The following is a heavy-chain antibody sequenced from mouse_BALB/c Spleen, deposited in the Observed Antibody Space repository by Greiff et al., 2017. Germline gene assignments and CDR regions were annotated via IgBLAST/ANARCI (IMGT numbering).Heavy chain of an antibody. V-gene: IGHV5-12-2*01. Sequence: EVKLMESGGGLVQPGGSLKLSCAASGFTFSSYTMSWVRQTPEKRLEWVAYISNGGGSTYYPDTVKGRFTISRDNAKNTLYLQMSSLKSEDTAMYYCARQYGNYVTHFDYWGQGTTLTVSS. J-gene: IGHJ2*01. CDR2: ISNGGGST. CDR1: GFTFSSYT. D-gene: IGHD2-10*02. CDR3: ARQYGNYVTHFDY.